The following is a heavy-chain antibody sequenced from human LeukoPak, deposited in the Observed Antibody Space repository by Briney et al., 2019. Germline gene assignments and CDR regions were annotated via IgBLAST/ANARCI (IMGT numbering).Heavy chain of an antibody. CDR2: INPNGGGT. J-gene: IGHJ4*02. V-gene: IGHV1-2*06. CDR3: TRGFNYAFDY. CDR1: GYTFGDYY. D-gene: IGHD3-16*01. Sequence: GASVNVSCKASGYTFGDYYIQWVRQAPGQGLEYMGHINPNGGGTNYAQNFLDRVTMTWDTSITTAYMELSSLRSDDTAMYYCTRGFNYAFDYWGRGTLVTVSS.